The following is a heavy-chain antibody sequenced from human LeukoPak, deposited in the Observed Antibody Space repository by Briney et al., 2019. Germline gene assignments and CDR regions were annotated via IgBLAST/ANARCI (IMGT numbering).Heavy chain of an antibody. J-gene: IGHJ4*02. CDR2: INPNSGGT. D-gene: IGHD1-26*01. CDR1: GYTFTSYD. CDR3: ARVRSGSYCDY. V-gene: IGHV1-2*02. Sequence: ASVKVSCKASGYTFTSYDINWVRQATGQGLEWMGWINPNSGGTNYAQKFQGRVTMTRDTSISTAYMELSRLRSDDTAVYYCARVRSGSYCDYWDQGTLVTVSS.